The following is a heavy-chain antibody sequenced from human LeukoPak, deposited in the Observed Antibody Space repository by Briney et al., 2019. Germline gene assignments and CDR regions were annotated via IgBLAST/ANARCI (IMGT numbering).Heavy chain of an antibody. J-gene: IGHJ4*02. V-gene: IGHV3-7*01. CDR3: ARRTPYGPFDY. Sequence: PGGSLRLSCAASGFTFSNYWMGWVRQAPGKGLEWVANIKQDGSEIYYVDSVKGRFTISRDTAKDSLYLQMNSLRAEDTAVYYCARRTPYGPFDYWGQGTLVTVSS. CDR2: IKQDGSEI. CDR1: GFTFSNYW. D-gene: IGHD3-10*01.